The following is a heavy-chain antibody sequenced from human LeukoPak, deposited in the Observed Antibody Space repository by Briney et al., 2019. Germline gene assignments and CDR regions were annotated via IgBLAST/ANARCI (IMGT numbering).Heavy chain of an antibody. CDR2: IIPIFGTA. CDR1: GGTFSSYA. V-gene: IGHV1-69*05. J-gene: IGHJ4*02. D-gene: IGHD6-6*01. Sequence: SVKVSCKASGGTFSSYAISWVRQAPGQGLEWMGGIIPIFGTANYAQKLQGRVTMTTDTSTSTAYMELRSLRSGDTAVYYCARDPYSSSPDYWGQGTLVTVSS. CDR3: ARDPYSSSPDY.